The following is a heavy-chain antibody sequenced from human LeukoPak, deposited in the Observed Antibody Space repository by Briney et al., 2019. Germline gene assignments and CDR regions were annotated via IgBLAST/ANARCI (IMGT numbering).Heavy chain of an antibody. CDR1: GFTVSSSF. D-gene: IGHD3-22*01. Sequence: PGGSLRLSCAASGFTVSSSFMSWVRQAPGKGLEWVAVFYSGGSTYYADSVKGRFTISRDNSKNSLYLQMNSLRTEDTALYYCAKESGYDSSGYDYWGQGTLVTVSS. V-gene: IGHV3-53*05. CDR3: AKESGYDSSGYDY. CDR2: FYSGGST. J-gene: IGHJ4*02.